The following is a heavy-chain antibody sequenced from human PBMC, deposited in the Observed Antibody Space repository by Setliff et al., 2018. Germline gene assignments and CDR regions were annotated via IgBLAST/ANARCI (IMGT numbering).Heavy chain of an antibody. J-gene: IGHJ4*02. V-gene: IGHV4-34*12. CDR1: GESISDSY. CDR2: ALQGGGT. Sequence: SETLSLTCGVYGESISDSYWSWIRQPPGRALEWIGEALQGGGTNYNPSLRGRVIISLDTSKRQFALSINSVTAADTGVYYCARIGDGYNYYFDYWGQGTLVTVSS. D-gene: IGHD5-12*01. CDR3: ARIGDGYNYYFDY.